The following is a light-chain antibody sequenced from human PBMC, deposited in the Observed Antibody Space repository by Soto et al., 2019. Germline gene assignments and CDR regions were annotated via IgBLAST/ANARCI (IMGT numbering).Light chain of an antibody. V-gene: IGKV3-15*01. CDR2: GAS. CDR1: QSVGSS. CDR3: QQYNNRTPWT. Sequence: EIVMTHSPFTLSLSAGERATLSCRASQSVGSSVAWYQQKADQAPRLLIYGASTRAAGIPARFSVSGSGTEFTLTISSRQSEDFAVSYCQQYNNRTPWTFGQGTKVEIK. J-gene: IGKJ1*01.